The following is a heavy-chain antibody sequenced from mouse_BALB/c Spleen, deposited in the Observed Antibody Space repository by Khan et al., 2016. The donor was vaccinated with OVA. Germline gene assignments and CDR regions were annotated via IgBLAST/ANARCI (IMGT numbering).Heavy chain of an antibody. Sequence: QIQLVQSGPELKKPGETVKISCKASGYTFTNYVMNWVKQSPGKGLKWMGWINTYTREPTYADDFKGRLAFSLETSASTAYLQINSLKKEDTATYFCARFHGGYWGQGTTLTVSS. CDR1: GYTFTNYV. J-gene: IGHJ2*01. CDR2: INTYTREP. CDR3: ARFHGGY. V-gene: IGHV9-3-1*01.